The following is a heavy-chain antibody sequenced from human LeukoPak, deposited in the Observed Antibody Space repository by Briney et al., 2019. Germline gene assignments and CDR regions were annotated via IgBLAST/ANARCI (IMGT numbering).Heavy chain of an antibody. CDR1: GFTFSSYA. Sequence: PGGSLRLSCAASGFTFSSYAMSWVRQAPGKGLEWVSAISGSGGSTYYADSVKGRFTISRDNSKNTLYLQMNSLRAEDTAVYYCAKAPTRYCSSTSCYLLIDYWGQGTLVTVSS. D-gene: IGHD2-2*01. CDR3: AKAPTRYCSSTSCYLLIDY. CDR2: ISGSGGST. V-gene: IGHV3-23*01. J-gene: IGHJ4*02.